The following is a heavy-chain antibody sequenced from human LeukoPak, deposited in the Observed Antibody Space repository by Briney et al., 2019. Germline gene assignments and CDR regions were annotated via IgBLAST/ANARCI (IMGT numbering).Heavy chain of an antibody. CDR3: AKSSGNYGTFDY. D-gene: IGHD1-26*01. J-gene: IGHJ4*02. Sequence: PGRSLRLSCAASGFTFDDYAMHWVRQAPGKGLEWVSGISWNSGSMGYADSVKGRFTISRDNGKNSLYLQMNSLRAEDTALYYCAKSSGNYGTFDYWGQGTLVTVSS. CDR2: ISWNSGSM. V-gene: IGHV3-9*01. CDR1: GFTFDDYA.